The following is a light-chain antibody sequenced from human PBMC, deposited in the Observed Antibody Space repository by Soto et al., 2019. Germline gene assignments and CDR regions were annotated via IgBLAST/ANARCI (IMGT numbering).Light chain of an antibody. Sequence: QSVLAQPPSASGSPGQSVTISCTGTSSDVGGYNYVSWYQQHPGKAPKLMIYEVNKRPSGVPDRFSASKSGNTASLTVSGLQAEDEADYYCSSYAGSNILFGTGTKVT. CDR1: SSDVGGYNY. J-gene: IGLJ1*01. V-gene: IGLV2-8*01. CDR2: EVN. CDR3: SSYAGSNIL.